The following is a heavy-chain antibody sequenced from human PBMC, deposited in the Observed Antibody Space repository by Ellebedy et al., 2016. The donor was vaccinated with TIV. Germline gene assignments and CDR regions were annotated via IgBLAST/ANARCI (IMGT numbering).Heavy chain of an antibody. CDR3: ARWGLPLYYYYGMDV. CDR1: GYTFTSYG. V-gene: IGHV1-18*04. CDR2: ISAYNGNT. J-gene: IGHJ6*02. Sequence: ASVKVSCXASGYTFTSYGISWVRQAPGQGLEWMGWISAYNGNTNYAQKLQGRVTMTTDTSTSTAYMELRSLRSDDTAVYYCARWGLPLYYYYGMDVWGQGTTVTVSS. D-gene: IGHD4-11*01.